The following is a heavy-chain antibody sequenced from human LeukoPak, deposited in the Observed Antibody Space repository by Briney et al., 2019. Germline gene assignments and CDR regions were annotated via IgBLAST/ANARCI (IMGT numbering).Heavy chain of an antibody. D-gene: IGHD5-24*01. CDR3: ARVKDGYFDY. J-gene: IGHJ4*02. Sequence: SQTLSLTCAISGDRVSNNNAAWNWFRQSPSRGLEWLGRTYYRSRWFDDYAVSVKGRITIKPDTSKNQFSLQLNSVTPDDTAMYYCARVKDGYFDYWGQGTLVTISS. CDR2: TYYRSRWFD. V-gene: IGHV6-1*01. CDR1: GDRVSNNNAA.